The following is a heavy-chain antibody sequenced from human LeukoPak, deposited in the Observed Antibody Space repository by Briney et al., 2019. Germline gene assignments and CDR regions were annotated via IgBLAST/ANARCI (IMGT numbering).Heavy chain of an antibody. D-gene: IGHD2-21*02. CDR3: ARDRGGGDIYFDS. CDR2: ISRAGTTI. V-gene: IGHV3-48*03. Sequence: GGSLRLSCAASGFTFSSYGMNWVRQAPGKGLEWISYISRAGTTIYYADSVKGRFTISRDNAKNSLYLQMSSLGAEDTAVYYCARDRGGGDIYFDSWGQGTLVTVSS. J-gene: IGHJ4*02. CDR1: GFTFSSYG.